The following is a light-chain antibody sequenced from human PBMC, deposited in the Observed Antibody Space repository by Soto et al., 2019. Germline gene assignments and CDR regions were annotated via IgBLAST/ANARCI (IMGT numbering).Light chain of an antibody. Sequence: SYELTQSPSVSVAPGQTARMTCGGNNIGSRAVHWYQQKPGQAPVLVVYNNRDRPSGIPDRFSGSSSGNTASLTISRVDAGDEADYYCQVWDRSSDHRVFGGGTKVTVL. J-gene: IGLJ3*02. CDR2: NNR. CDR3: QVWDRSSDHRV. V-gene: IGLV3-21*02. CDR1: NIGSRA.